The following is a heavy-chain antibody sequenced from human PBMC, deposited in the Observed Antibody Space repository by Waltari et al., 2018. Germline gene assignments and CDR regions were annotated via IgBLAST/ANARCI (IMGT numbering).Heavy chain of an antibody. J-gene: IGHJ6*03. CDR2: ISAYNGNT. CDR3: ARDRSADKLYYYYYMDV. V-gene: IGHV1-18*01. D-gene: IGHD1-7*01. Sequence: QVQLVQSGAEVKKPGASVKVSCKASGYTFTSYGISWVRQAPGQELEWMGWISAYNGNTNYAQKLQGRVTMTTDTSTSTAYMELRSLRSDDTAVYYCARDRSADKLYYYYYMDVWGKGTTVTISS. CDR1: GYTFTSYG.